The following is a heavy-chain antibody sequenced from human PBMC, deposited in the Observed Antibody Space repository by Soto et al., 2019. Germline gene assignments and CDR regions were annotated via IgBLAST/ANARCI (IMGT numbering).Heavy chain of an antibody. CDR3: AMRDSHGFFRYFDN. D-gene: IGHD3-10*01. CDR1: GGTFSSYP. CDR2: TNGNLGTG. V-gene: IGHV1-69*06. Sequence: QVQLVQSGAEVKRPGSSVKVSCNASGGTFSSYPISWVRQAPGQGLEWMGGTNGNLGTGNYAQKFRGRLTITTDISTTTAYMELSSLTSEDTAVYYCAMRDSHGFFRYFDNWGQGTLVTVSS. J-gene: IGHJ4*02.